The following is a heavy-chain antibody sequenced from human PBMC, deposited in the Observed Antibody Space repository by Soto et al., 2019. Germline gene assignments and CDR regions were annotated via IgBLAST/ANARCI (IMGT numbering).Heavy chain of an antibody. CDR3: ARTHLELSSSGPGNRFDP. J-gene: IGHJ5*02. D-gene: IGHD6-6*01. Sequence: SETLSLTCTVSGGSISSGDYYWSWIRQPPGKGLEWIGYIYYSGSTYYNPSLKSRVTISVDTSKNQFSLKLSSVTAADTAVYYCARTHLELSSSGPGNRFDPWGQGTLVTVSS. CDR2: IYYSGST. CDR1: GGSISSGDYY. V-gene: IGHV4-30-4*01.